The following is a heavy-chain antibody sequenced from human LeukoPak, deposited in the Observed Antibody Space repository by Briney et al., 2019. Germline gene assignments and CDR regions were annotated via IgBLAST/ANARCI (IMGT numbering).Heavy chain of an antibody. CDR2: ISSSSSTI. J-gene: IGHJ6*02. V-gene: IGHV3-48*01. CDR3: ARVEQKPRAVCGMDV. CDR1: GFTFNTYS. Sequence: PGGSLRLSCAASGFTFNTYSMNWVRQAPGKGLEWISHISSSSSTIYYSDSVKGRFTISRDNAKTSLYLQMNSLRAEDTAMYYCARVEQKPRAVCGMDVWGQGTTFTVSS. D-gene: IGHD6-13*01.